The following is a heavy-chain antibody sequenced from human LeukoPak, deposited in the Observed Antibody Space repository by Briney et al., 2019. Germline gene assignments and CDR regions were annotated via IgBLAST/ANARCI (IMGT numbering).Heavy chain of an antibody. J-gene: IGHJ4*02. CDR1: GGSISTYY. Sequence: SETLSLTCTVSGGSISTYYWTWIRQPPGKGLEWIGYIYYSGITNFNPSLKSRVTMSVDTSKNQFSLRLNSVTTAYTAVYYCARRLAVTGRYYFDYWGQGTLVTASS. CDR3: ARRLAVTGRYYFDY. D-gene: IGHD6-13*01. CDR2: IYYSGIT. V-gene: IGHV4-59*01.